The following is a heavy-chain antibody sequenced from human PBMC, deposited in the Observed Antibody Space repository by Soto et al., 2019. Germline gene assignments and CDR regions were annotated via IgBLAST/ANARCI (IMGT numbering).Heavy chain of an antibody. Sequence: GGSLRLSCAASGFTFSSYWMSWVRQVPGKGLEWVANIKQDGSEKYYVDSVKGRFTISRDNAKNSLYLQMNSLRAGDTAVYYCARVNELEDDAFDIWGQGTMVTVSS. CDR3: ARVNELEDDAFDI. CDR2: IKQDGSEK. V-gene: IGHV3-7*02. CDR1: GFTFSSYW. D-gene: IGHD1-7*01. J-gene: IGHJ3*02.